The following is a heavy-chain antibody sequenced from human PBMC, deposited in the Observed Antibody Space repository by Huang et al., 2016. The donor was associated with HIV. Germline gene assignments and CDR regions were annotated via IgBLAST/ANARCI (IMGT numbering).Heavy chain of an antibody. D-gene: IGHD1-1*01. CDR3: ARERMMSWLDDHDAFDI. CDR1: GGSFSGYY. V-gene: IGHV4-34*01. CDR2: INHSGST. J-gene: IGHJ3*02. Sequence: QVQLQQWGAGLLKPSETLSLTCAVYGGSFSGYYWSWIRQSPGKGLEWIGEINHSGSTNCNPALKSRLTISVDTSKNQFSLKLSSVTAADTAVYYCARERMMSWLDDHDAFDIWGQGTMVTVSS.